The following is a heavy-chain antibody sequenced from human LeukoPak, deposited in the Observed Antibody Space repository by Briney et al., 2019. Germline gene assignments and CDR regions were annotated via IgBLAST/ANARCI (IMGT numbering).Heavy chain of an antibody. CDR3: ARGTYDYVWGSLNFDL. CDR1: GGSISSGGYS. V-gene: IGHV4-30-2*01. J-gene: IGHJ2*01. CDR2: IYHSGST. Sequence: PSQTLSLTCAVSGGSISSGGYSWSWIRQPPGKGLGWIVYIYHSGSTYYNPSFKSRVTISVDRSKNQFSLKLSSVTAADTAVYYCARGTYDYVWGSLNFDLWGRGTLVTVSS. D-gene: IGHD3-16*01.